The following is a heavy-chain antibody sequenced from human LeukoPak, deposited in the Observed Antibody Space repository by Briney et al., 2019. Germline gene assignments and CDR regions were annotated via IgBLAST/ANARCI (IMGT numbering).Heavy chain of an antibody. V-gene: IGHV5-51*01. CDR3: ARAMCTNGVCYTPDAFDI. J-gene: IGHJ3*02. Sequence: HGESLKISCKGSGYSFTSYWIGWVRQMPGKGLEWMGIIYPGDSDTRYSPSFQGQVTISADKSISTAYLQWSSLKAWDTAMYYCARAMCTNGVCYTPDAFDIWGQGTMVTVSS. D-gene: IGHD2-8*01. CDR2: IYPGDSDT. CDR1: GYSFTSYW.